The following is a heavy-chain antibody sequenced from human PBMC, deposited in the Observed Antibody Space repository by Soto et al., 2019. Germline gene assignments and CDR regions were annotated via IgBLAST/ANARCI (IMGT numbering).Heavy chain of an antibody. V-gene: IGHV3-7*03. Sequence: GGSLRLSCAASGFNFSSDWMSWVRQAPGKGLEWVANIKQDGSEKYYVDSVKGRFTISRDNAKNSLYLQMNSLRAEDTAVYYCARAPQWLVLEDAFDIWGQGTMVTVSS. D-gene: IGHD6-19*01. CDR1: GFNFSSDW. J-gene: IGHJ3*02. CDR2: IKQDGSEK. CDR3: ARAPQWLVLEDAFDI.